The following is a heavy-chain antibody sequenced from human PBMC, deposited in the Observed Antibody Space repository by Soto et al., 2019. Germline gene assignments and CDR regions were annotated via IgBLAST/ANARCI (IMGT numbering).Heavy chain of an antibody. V-gene: IGHV3-33*01. CDR2: IWYDGSNK. D-gene: IGHD2-15*01. Sequence: QVQLVESGGGVVQPGRSLRLSCAASGFTFSSYGMHWVRQAPGKGLEWVAVIWYDGSNKYYADSVKGRFTISRDNSKNTLYLQRNSLRAEDTAVYYCARDWRSGVSSPFDCWGQGPLVTGSS. J-gene: IGHJ4*02. CDR3: ARDWRSGVSSPFDC. CDR1: GFTFSSYG.